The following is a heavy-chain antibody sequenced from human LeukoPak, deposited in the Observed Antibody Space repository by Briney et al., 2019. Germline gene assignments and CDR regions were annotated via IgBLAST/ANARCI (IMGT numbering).Heavy chain of an antibody. CDR3: AREAYGSGSSRTDYHYMDV. V-gene: IGHV1-2*02. J-gene: IGHJ6*03. CDR1: GYTFTGYY. Sequence: GASVKVSCKASGYTFTGYYMHWVRQAPGQGLEWMGWVTPNSGGTNYPQRFQGRVTMTRDTSISTAYMELNRLRSDDTAVYYCAREAYGSGSSRTDYHYMDVWGKGTTVTISS. D-gene: IGHD3-10*01. CDR2: VTPNSGGT.